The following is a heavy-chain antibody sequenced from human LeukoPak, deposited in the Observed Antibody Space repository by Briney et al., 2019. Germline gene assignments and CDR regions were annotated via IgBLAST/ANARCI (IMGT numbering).Heavy chain of an antibody. Sequence: SETLSLTCTVSGGSISSYYWSWIRQPPGKGLEWIGYIYYSGSTNYNPSLKSRVTISVDTSKNQFSLKLSSVTAADTAVYYCATLGCNSPSCRSSDYWGQGTLVTVSS. D-gene: IGHD2-2*01. CDR2: IYYSGST. CDR1: GGSISSYY. V-gene: IGHV4-59*01. J-gene: IGHJ4*02. CDR3: ATLGCNSPSCRSSDY.